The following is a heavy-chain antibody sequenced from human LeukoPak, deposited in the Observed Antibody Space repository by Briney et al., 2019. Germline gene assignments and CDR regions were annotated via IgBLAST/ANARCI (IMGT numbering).Heavy chain of an antibody. Sequence: ASVKVSCKAFGYTLSDYYIQWLRQAPGQGLEWVGWIRANNGGTHSAQKFQGRVSMTKDASINAAYMELNSLTSDDTAVYFCVRLLEGDYHYDYWGQGTLVIVSS. J-gene: IGHJ4*02. CDR1: GYTLSDYY. CDR2: IRANNGGT. D-gene: IGHD4-17*01. V-gene: IGHV1-2*02. CDR3: VRLLEGDYHYDY.